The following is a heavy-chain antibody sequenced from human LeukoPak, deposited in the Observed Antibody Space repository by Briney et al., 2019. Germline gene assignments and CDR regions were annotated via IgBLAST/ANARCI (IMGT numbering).Heavy chain of an antibody. J-gene: IGHJ4*02. CDR2: INHSGST. Sequence: SSETLSLTCAVYGGSFSGYYWSWIRQPPGKGLEWIGEINHSGSTNYNPSLKSRVTISVDTSKNQFSLKLSSVTAADTAVYYCARDKIAAAGPRGYFDYWGQGTLVTVSS. CDR1: GGSFSGYY. V-gene: IGHV4-34*01. D-gene: IGHD6-13*01. CDR3: ARDKIAAAGPRGYFDY.